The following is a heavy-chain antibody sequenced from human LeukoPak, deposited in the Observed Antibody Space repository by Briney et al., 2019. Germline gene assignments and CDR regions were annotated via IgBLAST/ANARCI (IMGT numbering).Heavy chain of an antibody. V-gene: IGHV1-24*01. CDR3: ATVHMVRGVIDISWFDP. J-gene: IGHJ5*02. Sequence: ASVKVSCKVSGYTLTELSMHWVRQAPGKGLEWMGGFDPEDGETIYAQKFQGRVTMTEDTSTDTAYMELSSLRSEDTAVYCCATVHMVRGVIDISWFDPWGQGTLVTVSS. CDR2: FDPEDGET. CDR1: GYTLTELS. D-gene: IGHD3-10*01.